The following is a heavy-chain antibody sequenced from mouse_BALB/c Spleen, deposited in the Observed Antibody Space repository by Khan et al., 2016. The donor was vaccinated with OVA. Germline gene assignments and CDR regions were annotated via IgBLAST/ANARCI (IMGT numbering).Heavy chain of an antibody. D-gene: IGHD1-1*01. J-gene: IGHJ3*01. CDR2: ISSGGTYT. Sequence: EVELVESGGDLVKPGGSLKLSCAASGFTFSTYSMSWVRQTPDRGLEWVATISSGGTYTFYPDNVKGRFTISRDNANNTLYLQMSSLKSADTAMYYCARLAYYYNSEGFAYWGQGTLVTVSA. CDR3: ARLAYYYNSEGFAY. V-gene: IGHV5-6*01. CDR1: GFTFSTYS.